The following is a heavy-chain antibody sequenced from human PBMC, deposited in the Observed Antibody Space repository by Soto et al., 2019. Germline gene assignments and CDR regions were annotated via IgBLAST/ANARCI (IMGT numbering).Heavy chain of an antibody. CDR1: GHSFTAYY. CDR3: ARALIRFLDWIPENYDDGMDV. D-gene: IGHD3-3*01. CDR2: INPNSGGT. J-gene: IGHJ6*02. V-gene: IGHV1-2*02. Sequence: QVQLVQSGAEVKKPGASVKVSCKASGHSFTAYYMHWVRQAPGQGLEWMGWINPNSGGTKYEQKFQGRVTTTRDTSSRTGYMELSGVRSDDTAVYFWARALIRFLDWIPENYDDGMDVWGQGTTVTVSS.